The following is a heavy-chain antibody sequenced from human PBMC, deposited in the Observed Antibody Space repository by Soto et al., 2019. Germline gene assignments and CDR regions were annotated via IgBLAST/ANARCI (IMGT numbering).Heavy chain of an antibody. CDR2: INHSGST. J-gene: IGHJ5*02. CDR1: GGSFSGYY. D-gene: IGHD1-7*01. CDR3: ARGRSATGTTLGLDP. Sequence: SETLSLTCAVYGGSFSGYYWSWIRQPPGKGLEWIGEINHSGSTNYNPSLKSRVTISVDTSKNQFSLKLSSVTAADTAVYYCARGRSATGTTLGLDPWGQGTLVTVSS. V-gene: IGHV4-34*01.